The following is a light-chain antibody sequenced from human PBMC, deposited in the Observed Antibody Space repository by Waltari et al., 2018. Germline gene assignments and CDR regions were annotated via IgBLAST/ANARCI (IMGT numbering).Light chain of an antibody. CDR1: SSDVGGYIY. CDR2: EVS. Sequence: QSALTQPASVSGSPGQSITISCTGTSSDVGGYIYVSWYQQHPGKAPKLMIYEVSNRTSGVSNRFSGSKSGNTASLTISGLQAEDEADYYCSSYTSSSTRVFGGGTKLTVL. CDR3: SSYTSSSTRV. J-gene: IGLJ3*02. V-gene: IGLV2-14*01.